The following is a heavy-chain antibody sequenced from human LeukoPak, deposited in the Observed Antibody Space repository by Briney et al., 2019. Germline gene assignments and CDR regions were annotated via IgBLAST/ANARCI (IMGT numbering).Heavy chain of an antibody. CDR2: INHSGST. Sequence: PSETLSLTCAVYGGSFSGYYWSWIRQPPGKGLEWIGEINHSGSTNYNPSLKSRVTISVDTSKNQFSLKLSSVTAADTAVYYSARAHKGVRVHFDYWGQGTLVTVSS. CDR1: GGSFSGYY. J-gene: IGHJ4*02. D-gene: IGHD3-10*01. CDR3: ARAHKGVRVHFDY. V-gene: IGHV4-34*01.